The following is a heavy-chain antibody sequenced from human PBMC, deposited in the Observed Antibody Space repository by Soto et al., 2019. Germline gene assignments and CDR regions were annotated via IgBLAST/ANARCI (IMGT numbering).Heavy chain of an antibody. CDR3: ATGFYTMAARGHLNCGMDG. J-gene: IGHJ6*04. CDR2: IYYSGTT. CDR1: SGSISSGGYY. D-gene: IGHD3-3*01. V-gene: IGHV4-31*03. Sequence: PSEPLSLTCSVSSGSISSGGYYWSWIRQFPGKGLEWIAYIYYSGTTNYNPSLESRVNVSVDPSKNQFSLKLTSVTAADTAVYYCATGFYTMAARGHLNCGMDGCGKGTKVTV.